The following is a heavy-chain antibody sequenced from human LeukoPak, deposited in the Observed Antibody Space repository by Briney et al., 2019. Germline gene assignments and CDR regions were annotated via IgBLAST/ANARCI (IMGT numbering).Heavy chain of an antibody. J-gene: IGHJ4*02. CDR3: AKVAKYYYGSETSYFFEQ. Sequence: PGGSLRLSCAASGFTFSSYSMNWVRQAPGKGLEWVSSISSSSSYIYYADSVKGRFTISRDNARNSLELQMNSLRVEDTAVYYCAKVAKYYYGSETSYFFEQWGQGTPVTASS. CDR2: ISSSSSYI. CDR1: GFTFSSYS. D-gene: IGHD3-10*01. V-gene: IGHV3-21*01.